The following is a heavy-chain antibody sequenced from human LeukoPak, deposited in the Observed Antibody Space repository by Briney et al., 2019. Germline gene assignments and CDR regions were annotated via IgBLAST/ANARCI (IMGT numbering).Heavy chain of an antibody. D-gene: IGHD3-9*01. CDR3: VRDWDHFDFDS. CDR1: GFTFSRHY. Sequence: GGSLRLSCAASGFTFSRHYMHWVRQAPGKGLVWVSRVNGVGTDKIYADSVKGRFTISRDNAKNTLYLQMKSLRAEDTAVYYCVRDWDHFDFDSWGLGTLVTVSS. CDR2: VNGVGTDK. J-gene: IGHJ5*01. V-gene: IGHV3-74*01.